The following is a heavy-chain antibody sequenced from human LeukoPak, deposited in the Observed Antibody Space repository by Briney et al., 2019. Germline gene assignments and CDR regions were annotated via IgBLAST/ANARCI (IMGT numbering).Heavy chain of an antibody. V-gene: IGHV4-39*01. J-gene: IGHJ5*02. CDR3: ARHLFAAINWFDP. D-gene: IGHD2-2*01. CDR1: GGSISSSSYY. CDR2: IYYSGST. Sequence: SETLSLTCTVSGGSISSSSYYWGWIRQPPGKGLEWIGSIYYSGSTYYNPSLKSQVTISVDTSKNQFSLKLSSVTAADTAVYYCARHLFAAINWFDPWGQGTLVTVSS.